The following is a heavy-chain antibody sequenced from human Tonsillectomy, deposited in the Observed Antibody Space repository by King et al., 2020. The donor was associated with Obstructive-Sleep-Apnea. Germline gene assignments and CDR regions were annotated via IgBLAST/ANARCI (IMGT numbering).Heavy chain of an antibody. CDR3: ARPADPYYYDSSGYYRLIY. D-gene: IGHD3-22*01. CDR2: INHSGRT. CDR1: GGSFSGYY. Sequence: HVQLQQWGAGLLKPSETLSLTCAVYGGSFSGYYWSWIRQPPGKGLEWIGEINHSGRTNYNPSLKSRVTISVDTSKNQFSLKLSSVTAADTAVYYCARPADPYYYDSSGYYRLIYWGQGTLVTVSS. V-gene: IGHV4-34*01. J-gene: IGHJ4*02.